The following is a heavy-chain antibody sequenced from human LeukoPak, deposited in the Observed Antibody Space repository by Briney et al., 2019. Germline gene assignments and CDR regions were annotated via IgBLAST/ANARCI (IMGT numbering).Heavy chain of an antibody. J-gene: IGHJ4*02. CDR3: ARVGIAAALDY. CDR2: IYYSGST. V-gene: IGHV4-59*01. D-gene: IGHD6-13*01. Sequence: TSETLSLTCTVSGGSISSYYWSWIRQPPGKGLEWIGYIYYSGSTNYNPSLKSRVTISVDTSKNQFSLKLSSVTAADTAVYYCARVGIAAALDYWGQGTLVTVSS. CDR1: GGSISSYY.